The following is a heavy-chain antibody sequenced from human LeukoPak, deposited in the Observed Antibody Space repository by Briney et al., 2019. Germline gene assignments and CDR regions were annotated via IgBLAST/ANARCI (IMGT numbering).Heavy chain of an antibody. CDR2: IYSSGST. Sequence: PSETLSLTCTVSGGSISSYYWTWIRQPPGKGLEWIGYIYSSGSTNYNPSLMGRVTLSVDTSKNQFSLKLSSVTAADTAVYYCARGSGWSRSFDPWGQGTLVTISS. CDR3: ARGSGWSRSFDP. J-gene: IGHJ5*02. V-gene: IGHV4-59*01. D-gene: IGHD6-19*01. CDR1: GGSISSYY.